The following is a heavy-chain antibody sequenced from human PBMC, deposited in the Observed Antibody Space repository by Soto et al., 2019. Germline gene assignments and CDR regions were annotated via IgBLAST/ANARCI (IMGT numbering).Heavy chain of an antibody. V-gene: IGHV4-59*08. CDR3: ARHFRDCSGTSCYTSGMDV. Sequence: PSEILPLTCTVSGGSMSSYYLSWFRQPPGKGLEWIAYIYYSGSTNYNPSLKSRVTISVDTSKNQFSLKLNSVTAADTAVYYCARHFRDCSGTSCYTSGMDVWGQGTTVTVSS. CDR2: IYYSGST. J-gene: IGHJ6*02. D-gene: IGHD2-2*02. CDR1: GGSMSSYY.